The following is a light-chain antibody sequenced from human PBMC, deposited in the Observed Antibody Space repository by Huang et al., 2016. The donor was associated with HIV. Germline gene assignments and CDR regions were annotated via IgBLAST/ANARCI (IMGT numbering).Light chain of an antibody. Sequence: DIVMTQSPLSLAVTPGESASISCRSSQSILHSNGYNYLDWYVQKPGQSPQLLIYMGSNRASGVPDRISGGGSGVEFTLKISRVEADDVGVYYCMQAQQTPYTFGPGTKLEIK. CDR2: MGS. J-gene: IGKJ2*01. V-gene: IGKV2-28*01. CDR1: QSILHSNGYNY. CDR3: MQAQQTPYT.